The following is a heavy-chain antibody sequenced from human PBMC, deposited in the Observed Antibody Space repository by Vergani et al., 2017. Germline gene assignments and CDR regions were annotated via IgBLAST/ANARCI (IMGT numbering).Heavy chain of an antibody. V-gene: IGHV5-51*01. CDR2: IYPGDFDT. CDR1: EYSFTNYW. J-gene: IGHJ4*02. Sequence: EVQLVQSGAEVKKPGESLKISCKGSEYSFTNYWIGWVRQMPGKGLEWMGIIYPGDFDTRYSPSFQGQVTISADKSISTAYLQGSSLKASDTAMYYCARGNSGSYHYVDYWGQGALVTVSS. D-gene: IGHD1-26*01. CDR3: ARGNSGSYHYVDY.